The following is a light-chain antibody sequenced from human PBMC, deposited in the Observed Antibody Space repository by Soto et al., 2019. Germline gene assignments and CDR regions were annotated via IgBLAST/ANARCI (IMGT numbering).Light chain of an antibody. J-gene: IGKJ4*01. Sequence: EIVLTQSPATLSVSPGERATLSCRASQTVGTSLVWYQQKPGQAPSLLIYGASTRAAGIPARFSGSGSGTYFTLTISSRQSEDFAVYYCQQHNSRPLTFGGGTEVEIK. CDR3: QQHNSRPLT. CDR1: QTVGTS. V-gene: IGKV3-15*01. CDR2: GAS.